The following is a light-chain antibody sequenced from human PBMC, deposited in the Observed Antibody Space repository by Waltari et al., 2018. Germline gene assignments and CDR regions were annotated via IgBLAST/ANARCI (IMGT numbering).Light chain of an antibody. CDR3: QHYKIRPLT. CDR1: ESVGTT. Sequence: EIVMTQSPATLPVSPGETATLSCRASESVGTTLAWYQQKPGLAPRLLIYGASTRATGAPARFTGSGSGTEFTLTISSLQTEDFGVYFCQHYKIRPLTFGGGTKVEI. V-gene: IGKV3-15*01. CDR2: GAS. J-gene: IGKJ4*01.